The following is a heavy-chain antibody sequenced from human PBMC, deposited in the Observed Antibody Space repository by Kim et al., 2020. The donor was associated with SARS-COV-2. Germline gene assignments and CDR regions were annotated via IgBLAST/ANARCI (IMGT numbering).Heavy chain of an antibody. D-gene: IGHD1-1*01. CDR2: IYVDGST. Sequence: GGSLRLSCAASGFIVSSKYMTWVRQAPGKGLVWVSVIYVDGSTYYAASVMGRFTISRDNSNNTRYLQMNSLRAEATAVYYCTRDVFDGYWNWGQGTLVTVSS. CDR3: TRDVFDGYWN. V-gene: IGHV3-53*01. CDR1: GFIVSSKY. J-gene: IGHJ4*02.